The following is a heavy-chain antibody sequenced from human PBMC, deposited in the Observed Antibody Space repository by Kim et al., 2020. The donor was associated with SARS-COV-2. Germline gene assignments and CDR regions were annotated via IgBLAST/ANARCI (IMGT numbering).Heavy chain of an antibody. V-gene: IGHV3-21*01. CDR1: GFTFSSYS. CDR2: ISSSSSYI. Sequence: GGSLRLSCAASGFTFSSYSMNWVRQAPGKGLEWVSSISSSSSYIYYADSVEGRFTISRDNAKNSLYLQMNSLRAEDTAVYYCARAWQYDIRSLRNYYGMDVWGQGTTVTVSS. D-gene: IGHD3-9*01. CDR3: ARAWQYDIRSLRNYYGMDV. J-gene: IGHJ6*02.